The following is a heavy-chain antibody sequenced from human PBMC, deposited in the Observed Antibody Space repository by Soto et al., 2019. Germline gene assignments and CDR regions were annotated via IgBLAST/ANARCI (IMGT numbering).Heavy chain of an antibody. J-gene: IGHJ4*02. CDR1: GFTFSSYA. Sequence: GGSLRLSCAASGFTFSSYAMSWVRQAPGKGLEWVSAISGSGGSTYYADSVKGRFTISRDNSKNTLYLQMNSLRAEDTAVYYCAKDGGIVVVVAAAPHSGQQTYYFDYWGQGTLVTVSS. CDR2: ISGSGGST. V-gene: IGHV3-23*01. D-gene: IGHD2-15*01. CDR3: AKDGGIVVVVAAAPHSGQQTYYFDY.